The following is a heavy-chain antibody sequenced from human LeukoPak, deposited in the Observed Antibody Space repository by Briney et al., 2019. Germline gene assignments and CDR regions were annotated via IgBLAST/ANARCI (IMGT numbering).Heavy chain of an antibody. V-gene: IGHV3-21*01. D-gene: IGHD6-6*01. CDR2: ISSSSSYI. J-gene: IGHJ4*02. Sequence: SPISSSSSYIYYADSVKGRFTISRDNAKNSLYLQMNSLRAEDTAVYYCARDLYSSSPPLDYWGQGTLVTVSS. CDR3: ARDLYSSSPPLDY.